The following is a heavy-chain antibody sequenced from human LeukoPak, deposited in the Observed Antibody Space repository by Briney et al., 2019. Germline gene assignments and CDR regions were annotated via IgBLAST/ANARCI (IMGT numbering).Heavy chain of an antibody. CDR1: GGSFRGYY. CDR3: ARGRDGYNYDY. J-gene: IGHJ4*02. V-gene: IGHV4-34*01. Sequence: SETLSLTCAVYGGSFRGYYWSWIRQPPGKGLEWIGEINHSGSTNYHPSLKSRVTISVDTSKNQFSLKLSSVTAADTAVYYCARGRDGYNYDYWGQGTLVTVSS. CDR2: INHSGST. D-gene: IGHD5-24*01.